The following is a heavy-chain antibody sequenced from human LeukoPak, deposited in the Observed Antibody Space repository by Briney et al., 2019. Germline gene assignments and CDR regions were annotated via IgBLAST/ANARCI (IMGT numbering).Heavy chain of an antibody. CDR2: IYYSGST. CDR1: GGSISSGGYS. V-gene: IGHV4-31*03. J-gene: IGHJ6*02. D-gene: IGHD6-13*01. Sequence: SETLSLTCTVSGGSISSGGYSWSWIRQHPGKGLEWIGYIYYSGSTYYNPSLKSRVTISVDTSKNQFSLKLSSVTAADTAVYYCASGARRSSAGYYYYGMDVWGQGTTVTVSS. CDR3: ASGARRSSAGYYYYGMDV.